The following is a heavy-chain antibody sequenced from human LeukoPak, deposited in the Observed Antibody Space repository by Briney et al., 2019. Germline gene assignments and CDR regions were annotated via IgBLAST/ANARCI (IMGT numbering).Heavy chain of an antibody. V-gene: IGHV4-38-2*02. Sequence: SETLSLTCTVSGDSISSGYYWGWIRQPPGKGLEWIGSIYHSGSTYYNPSLKSRVTISVDTSKNQFSLKLSSVTAADTAVYYRARSSGYYYYYGMDVWGQGTTVTVSS. J-gene: IGHJ6*02. CDR2: IYHSGST. CDR1: GDSISSGYY. D-gene: IGHD3-22*01. CDR3: ARSSGYYYYYGMDV.